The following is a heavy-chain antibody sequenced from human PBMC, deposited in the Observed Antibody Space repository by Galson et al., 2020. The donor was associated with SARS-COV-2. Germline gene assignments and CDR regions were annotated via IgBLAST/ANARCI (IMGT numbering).Heavy chain of an antibody. J-gene: IGHJ4*02. V-gene: IGHV2-5*02. Sequence: SGPTLVKPTQTLTLTCTFSGFSLSTSGVGVGWIRQPPAKALEWLALIYWDDDKRYSPSLKSRLTITKDTSKNQVVLTMTNMDPVDTATYYCAHRSTVVIPGSFDYWGQGTLVTVSS. CDR2: IYWDDDK. CDR1: GFSLSTSGVG. CDR3: AHRSTVVIPGSFDY. D-gene: IGHD4-17*01.